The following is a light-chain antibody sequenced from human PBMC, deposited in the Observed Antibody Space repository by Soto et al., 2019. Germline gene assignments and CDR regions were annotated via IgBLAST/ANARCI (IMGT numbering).Light chain of an antibody. CDR1: HSVSKND. J-gene: IGKJ2*01. CDR3: QQYGVFPYT. CDR2: GAS. Sequence: EIVLTQTPGTLSLSPGGRATLSCRASHSVSKNDLAWYQQRAGQAPRLLIYGASIRATGIPDRFSGSGSGTDFTLTISRLEPEDFSVYYSQQYGVFPYTFGQGPKLEIK. V-gene: IGKV3-20*01.